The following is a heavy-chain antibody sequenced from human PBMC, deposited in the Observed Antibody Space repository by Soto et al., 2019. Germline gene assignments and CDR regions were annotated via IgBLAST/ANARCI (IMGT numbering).Heavy chain of an antibody. J-gene: IGHJ6*02. CDR1: GYTFTRYG. CDR3: AREGYCSSVSCALYSRDYFGIDV. Sequence: ASVKVSCKASGYTFTRYGISWVRQAPGQGLEWMGWISTYNENTNYAQKLKGRVTMTTGTSTSTAYMELTRLTSDDTAVYYCAREGYCSSVSCALYSRDYFGIDVWGQGTTVPVSS. V-gene: IGHV1-18*01. D-gene: IGHD2-15*01. CDR2: ISTYNENT.